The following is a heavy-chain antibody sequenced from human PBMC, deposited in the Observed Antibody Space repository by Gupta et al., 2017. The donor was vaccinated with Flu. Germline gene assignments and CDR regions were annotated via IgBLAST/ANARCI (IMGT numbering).Heavy chain of an antibody. V-gene: IGHV3-73*01. J-gene: IGHJ4*02. Sequence: AMHWVRQAAGRGVEWVGRIRSRANSYATADAASVKGRFTISRDDTKNTAYLKMNSLKAEDTAVYCCTRGYCSSTSCYTFDYWGQGTLVTVSS. CDR1: A. CDR3: TRGYCSSTSCYTFDY. CDR2: IRSRANSYAT. D-gene: IGHD2-2*02.